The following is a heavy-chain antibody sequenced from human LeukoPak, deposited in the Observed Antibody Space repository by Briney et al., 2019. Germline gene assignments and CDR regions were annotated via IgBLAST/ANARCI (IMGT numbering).Heavy chain of an antibody. CDR2: INHSGST. J-gene: IGHJ6*03. CDR3: ARRLDSSSNYYYYYMDV. CDR1: GGSFSGYY. D-gene: IGHD6-6*01. Sequence: SETLSLTCAVYGGSFSGYYWSWIRQPPGKGLEWIGEINHSGSTNYNPSLKSRVTISVDTSKNQFSLKLSSVTAADTAVYYCARRLDSSSNYYYYYMDVWGKGTTVTVSS. V-gene: IGHV4-34*01.